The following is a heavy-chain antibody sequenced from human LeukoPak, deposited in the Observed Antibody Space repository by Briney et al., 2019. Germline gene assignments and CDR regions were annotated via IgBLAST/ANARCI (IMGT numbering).Heavy chain of an antibody. Sequence: PSETLSFTCAVYGGSFSGYYSSWIRQPPGKGLEWVGEIHHSGSTNYNPSLKSRVTMSVDTSKNQFSLKLRSVTAADTALYYCARLPGITGTSDYWGQGTLVTVSS. J-gene: IGHJ4*02. CDR1: GGSFSGYY. CDR3: ARLPGITGTSDY. V-gene: IGHV4-34*01. D-gene: IGHD1-20*01. CDR2: IHHSGST.